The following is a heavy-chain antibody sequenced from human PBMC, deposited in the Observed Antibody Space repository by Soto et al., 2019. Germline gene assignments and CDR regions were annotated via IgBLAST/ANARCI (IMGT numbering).Heavy chain of an antibody. J-gene: IGHJ5*02. V-gene: IGHV3-30-3*01. CDR2: ISYDGSNK. CDR1: GFTFSSYA. CDR3: LTPFDP. Sequence: GGSLRLSCAASGFTFSSYAMHWVRQAPGKGLEWVAVISYDGSNKYYADSVKGRFTISRDNSKNTLYLQMNSLRAEDTAVYYCLTPFDPWGQGTLVTVSS.